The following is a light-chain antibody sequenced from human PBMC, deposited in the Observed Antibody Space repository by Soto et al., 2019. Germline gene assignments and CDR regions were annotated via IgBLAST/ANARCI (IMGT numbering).Light chain of an antibody. Sequence: EIVLTQSPGTLSLSPGERATLSCRASQSVSSNRLAWYQHKLGQAPRLLIYGASTRATGIPDRFSGSGSGTDFTLTISRLEPEDFAVYYCQQYGSSPQYTFGQGTKLEIK. J-gene: IGKJ2*01. CDR3: QQYGSSPQYT. CDR1: QSVSSNR. CDR2: GAS. V-gene: IGKV3-20*01.